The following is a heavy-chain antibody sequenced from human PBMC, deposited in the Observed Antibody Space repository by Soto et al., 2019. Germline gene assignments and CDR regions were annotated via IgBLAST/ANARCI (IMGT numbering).Heavy chain of an antibody. J-gene: IGHJ3*01. D-gene: IGHD1-7*01. Sequence: EVQLLESGGGLVQPGGSLRLSCAASGFTFNTYVMNWVRQAPGKGLEWVSTISYSADKTHYADSVKGRFTISRDNSRDTLFLQMNSLRPDAGALYYCARRATTVTTNWGAFEVGGRGTMVTVSS. CDR2: ISYSADKT. V-gene: IGHV3-23*01. CDR1: GFTFNTYV. CDR3: ARRATTVTTNWGAFEV.